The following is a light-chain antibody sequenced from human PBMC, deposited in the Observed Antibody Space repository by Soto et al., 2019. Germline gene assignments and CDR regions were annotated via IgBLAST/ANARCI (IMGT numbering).Light chain of an antibody. J-gene: IGLJ1*01. CDR1: SSNIGSNT. Sequence: QSVLTQPLSASASPGQRVTISCSGGSSNIGSNTVAWYQHLPGTAPPRLIFTAGQRPSGVPGRFSGSKSVTSASLAISGLQYEDEGDDYCSALYNSLNGYVFGPGTKLTVL. V-gene: IGLV1-44*01. CDR2: TAG. CDR3: SALYNSLNGYV.